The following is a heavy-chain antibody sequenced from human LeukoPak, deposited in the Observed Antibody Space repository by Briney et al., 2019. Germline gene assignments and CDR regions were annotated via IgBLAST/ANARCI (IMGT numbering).Heavy chain of an antibody. CDR1: GFTFSSYA. D-gene: IGHD3-10*01. J-gene: IGHJ4*02. Sequence: GGSLRLSCAASGFTFSSYAMSWVRQAPGKGLEWVSAISGSGGSTYYADSVKGRFTISRDNSKNTRYLQMNSLRAEETGVYYCAKVGQWFGDLFADTLFDYWGQGPLVRVPS. V-gene: IGHV3-23*01. CDR2: ISGSGGST. CDR3: AKVGQWFGDLFADTLFDY.